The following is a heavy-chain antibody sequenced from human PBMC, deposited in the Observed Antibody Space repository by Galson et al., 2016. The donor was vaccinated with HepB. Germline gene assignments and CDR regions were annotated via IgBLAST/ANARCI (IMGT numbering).Heavy chain of an antibody. J-gene: IGHJ4*02. Sequence: SLRLSCAASGFTFSSYTMNWVRQAPGKGLEWVSGISGSGDTKFADSVKGRFTISRDNSKTTLYLQMNSLRVEDTAVYYCAKISVQYSYHYWGFDYWGQGTPVTVSS. CDR2: ISGSGDT. D-gene: IGHD5-18*01. CDR3: AKISVQYSYHYWGFDY. V-gene: IGHV3-23*01. CDR1: GFTFSSYT.